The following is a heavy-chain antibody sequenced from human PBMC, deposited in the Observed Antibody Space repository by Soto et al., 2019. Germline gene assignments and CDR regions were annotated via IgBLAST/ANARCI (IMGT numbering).Heavy chain of an antibody. CDR3: ARRYGGNFDY. CDR1: GGSISSYY. V-gene: IGHV4-59*01. J-gene: IGHJ4*02. Sequence: PXETLSLTCTVSGGSISSYYWSWIRQPPGKGLEWIGYIYYSGSTNYNPSLKSRVTISVDTSKNQFSLKLSSVTAADTAVYYCARRYGGNFDYWGKGTLVTVSS. CDR2: IYYSGST. D-gene: IGHD1-26*01.